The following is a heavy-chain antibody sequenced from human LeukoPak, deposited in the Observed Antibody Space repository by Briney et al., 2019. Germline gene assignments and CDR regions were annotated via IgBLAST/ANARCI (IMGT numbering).Heavy chain of an antibody. CDR3: AREELTSGSYSEALDY. CDR1: GYTFTGYY. V-gene: IGHV1-2*02. D-gene: IGHD1-26*01. Sequence: ASVKVSCKASGYTFTGYYMHWVRQAPGQGLEWMGWIDPNSGGTHYAQKFQDRVTMTRDTSISTAYMELSRLRSDDTAVYHCAREELTSGSYSEALDYWGQGTLVTVSS. J-gene: IGHJ4*02. CDR2: IDPNSGGT.